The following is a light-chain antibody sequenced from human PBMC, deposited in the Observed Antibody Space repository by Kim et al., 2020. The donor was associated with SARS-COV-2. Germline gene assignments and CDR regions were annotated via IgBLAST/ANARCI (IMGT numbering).Light chain of an antibody. CDR1: QSVLYSSNNKNY. CDR2: WAS. CDR3: QQYYSIPIT. Sequence: ATINCKTSQSVLYSSNNKNYLSWYQQKPGQPPQLLIYWASARESGVPDRFRGSGSETDFTLTISTLQAEDVAVYYCQQYYSIPITFGQGTRLEIK. V-gene: IGKV4-1*01. J-gene: IGKJ5*01.